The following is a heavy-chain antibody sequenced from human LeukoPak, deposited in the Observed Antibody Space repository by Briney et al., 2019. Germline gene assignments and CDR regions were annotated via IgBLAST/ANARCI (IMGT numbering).Heavy chain of an antibody. Sequence: ASVKVSCKASGYTFTGYYMHWVRQAPGQGLEWMGWINPNNGGTNYAQKFQGRVTMTRDTSISTAYMELSRLRSDDTAVYYCAREYSSSWYGGGYRGQGTLVTVSS. CDR3: AREYSSSWYGGGY. CDR2: INPNNGGT. CDR1: GYTFTGYY. D-gene: IGHD6-13*01. V-gene: IGHV1-2*02. J-gene: IGHJ4*02.